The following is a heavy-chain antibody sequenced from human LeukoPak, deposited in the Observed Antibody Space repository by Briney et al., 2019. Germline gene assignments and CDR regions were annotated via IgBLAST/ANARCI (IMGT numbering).Heavy chain of an antibody. CDR3: ARDVGGWDHDAFDV. CDR1: GFTFSTYA. V-gene: IGHV3-66*01. CDR2: MYSGGST. J-gene: IGHJ3*01. Sequence: GGSLRLSCAASGFTFSTYAMSWVRQAPGKGLEWVSAMYSGGSTYYADSVKGRFTISRDNSKNTLYLQMNSLRAEDTAVYYCARDVGGWDHDAFDVWGQGTMVTVSS. D-gene: IGHD6-19*01.